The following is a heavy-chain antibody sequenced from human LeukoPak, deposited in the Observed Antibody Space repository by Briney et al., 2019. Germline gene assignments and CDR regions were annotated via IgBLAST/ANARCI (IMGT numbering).Heavy chain of an antibody. Sequence: GGSLRLSCAASGFTFKNYAMSWVRQAPGKGLEWLSAISDNGVYTWYADSVRGHFSISRDNSKSTLFLQMNSLRAEDMAVYYCAKKVSYLNGGCFDIWGRGTMVTVSS. CDR2: ISDNGVYT. J-gene: IGHJ3*02. V-gene: IGHV3-23*01. CDR3: AKKVSYLNGGCFDI. D-gene: IGHD7-27*01. CDR1: GFTFKNYA.